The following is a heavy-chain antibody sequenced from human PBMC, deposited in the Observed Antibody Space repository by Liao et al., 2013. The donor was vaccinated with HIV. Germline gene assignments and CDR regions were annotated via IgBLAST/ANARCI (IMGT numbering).Heavy chain of an antibody. Sequence: QVQLHQWGPGLVKPSETLSLTCTVSGGSISGYYWSWIRQSAGKGLEWIGHVFTTGHTKYNPSLQRRVTMSVDTSKNQVSLKFNSVTAADTAVYHCARSTMRDWYFDLWGRGTLVTVSS. J-gene: IGHJ2*01. CDR1: GGSISGYY. D-gene: IGHD3-10*01. CDR2: VFTTGHT. CDR3: ARSTMRDWYFDL. V-gene: IGHV4-4*07.